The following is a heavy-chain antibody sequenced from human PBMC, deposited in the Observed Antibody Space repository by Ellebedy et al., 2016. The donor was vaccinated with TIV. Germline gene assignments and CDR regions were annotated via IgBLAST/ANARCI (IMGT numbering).Heavy chain of an antibody. CDR1: GFTFSSYN. V-gene: IGHV3-21*06. D-gene: IGHD2-2*01. CDR3: ATDQTWVPAAMLYYFES. Sequence: GESLKISCAASGFTFSSYNMNWVRQAPGQGLEWVSSISGSSSYIYYADPVKGRFTISRDNAKNSVYLEMNSLRAEDTAVYYCATDQTWVPAAMLYYFESWGQGTLVTVSS. J-gene: IGHJ4*02. CDR2: ISGSSSYI.